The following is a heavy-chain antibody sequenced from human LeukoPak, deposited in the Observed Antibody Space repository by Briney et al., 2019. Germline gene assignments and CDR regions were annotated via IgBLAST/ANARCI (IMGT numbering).Heavy chain of an antibody. D-gene: IGHD6-25*01. Sequence: SETLSLTCAVYGGSFSGYYWSWIRQPPGKGLEWIGEINHSGSTNYNPSFKSRVTISVDTSKNQFSLKLSSVTAADTAVYYCARDWYSSGWIIDYWGQGTLVTVSS. CDR3: ARDWYSSGWIIDY. J-gene: IGHJ4*02. V-gene: IGHV4-34*01. CDR2: INHSGST. CDR1: GGSFSGYY.